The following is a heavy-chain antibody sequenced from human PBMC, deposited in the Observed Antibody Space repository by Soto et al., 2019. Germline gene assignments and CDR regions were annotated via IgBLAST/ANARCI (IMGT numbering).Heavy chain of an antibody. D-gene: IGHD3-3*01. J-gene: IGHJ4*02. Sequence: HPGGSLRLSCAASGFTFSSDWMHWVRRAPGKGLVWVSRINSDGSSTSYADSVKGRFTISRDNAKNTLYLQMNSLRAEDTAVYYCARELDFWSGYFDYWGQGTLVTVSS. CDR3: ARELDFWSGYFDY. CDR1: GFTFSSDW. V-gene: IGHV3-74*01. CDR2: INSDGSST.